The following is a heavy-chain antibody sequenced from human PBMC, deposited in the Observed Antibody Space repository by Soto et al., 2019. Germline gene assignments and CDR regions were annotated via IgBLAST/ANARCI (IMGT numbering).Heavy chain of an antibody. D-gene: IGHD4-17*01. Sequence: EVQLVESGGGLVQPGGSLRLSCAPSGFTFRNYWMSWVRQAPGQGPEWVASIKQDGSVRHYVDSVKGRFTISRDNAEKSLHLQMNSLRAEDTAGYFWAKLRGDYTVLDSWGQGARVTVSS. CDR1: GFTFRNYW. J-gene: IGHJ4*02. CDR3: AKLRGDYTVLDS. V-gene: IGHV3-7*03. CDR2: IKQDGSVR.